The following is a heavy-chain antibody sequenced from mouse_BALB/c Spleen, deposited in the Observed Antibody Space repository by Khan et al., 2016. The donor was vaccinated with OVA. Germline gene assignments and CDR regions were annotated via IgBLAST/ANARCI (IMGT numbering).Heavy chain of an antibody. V-gene: IGHV5-17*02. D-gene: IGHD1-1*01. CDR1: GFTFNNYG. CDR2: ISGDSNTI. CDR3: ATSYFYGYYFDY. Sequence: EVKLVESGGGLVQPGGSRKLSCAASGFTFNNYGMHWVRQAPEKGLEWVAYISGDSNTIYYVDSVKGRFTISRDNPKNTLFLQMTSLMSEDTAMYYGATSYFYGYYFDYWGPGTTLTVS. J-gene: IGHJ2*01.